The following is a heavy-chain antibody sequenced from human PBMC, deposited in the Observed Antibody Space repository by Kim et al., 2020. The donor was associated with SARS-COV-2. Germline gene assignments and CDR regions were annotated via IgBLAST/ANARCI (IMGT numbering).Heavy chain of an antibody. D-gene: IGHD4-17*01. Sequence: SVKVSCKASGGTFSSYAISWVRQAPGQGLEWMGGIIPIFGTANYAQKFQGRVTITADESTSTAYMELSSLRSEDTAVYYCATNGDYDFFLAMHPWYYYGMDVLAQGPTVPVSS. CDR3: ATNGDYDFFLAMHPWYYYGMDV. V-gene: IGHV1-69*13. CDR2: IIPIFGTA. CDR1: GGTFSSYA. J-gene: IGHJ6*02.